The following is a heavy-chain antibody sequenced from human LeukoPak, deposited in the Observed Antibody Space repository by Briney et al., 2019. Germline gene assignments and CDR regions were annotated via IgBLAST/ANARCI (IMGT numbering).Heavy chain of an antibody. J-gene: IGHJ4*02. V-gene: IGHV4-59*08. D-gene: IGHD6-19*01. CDR3: ASLATVAGSDY. Sequence: PSETLSLTCTVSGGSISSYYWSWIRQPPGKGLEWIGCIYYSGSTNYNPSLKSRVTTSVDTSKNQFSLKLSSVTAADTAVYYCASLATVAGSDYWGQGTLVTVSS. CDR1: GGSISSYY. CDR2: IYYSGST.